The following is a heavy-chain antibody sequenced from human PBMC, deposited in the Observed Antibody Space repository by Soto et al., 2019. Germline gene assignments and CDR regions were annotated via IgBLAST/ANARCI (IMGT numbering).Heavy chain of an antibody. J-gene: IGHJ4*02. V-gene: IGHV3-74*01. CDR3: AREIVTTGEYYFDS. CDR2: INRDGSST. Sequence: GGSLRLSCAASGFTFRSYWMHWVRQAPGKGLVWVSRINRDGSSTSYADSVKGRVTISRDTAKNTLYLQMNSLRAEDTAVYYCAREIVTTGEYYFDSWGLGTLVTVSS. CDR1: GFTFRSYW. D-gene: IGHD1-1*01.